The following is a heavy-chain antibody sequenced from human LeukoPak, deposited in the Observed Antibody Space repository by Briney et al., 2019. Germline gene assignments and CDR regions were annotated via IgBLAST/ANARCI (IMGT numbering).Heavy chain of an antibody. J-gene: IGHJ4*02. CDR3: ARAGYVVRYFDY. CDR2: IKQDGSEK. V-gene: IGHV3-7*03. Sequence: GGSLRLSCAASGFTFSSYCMSWVRQAPGKGLEWVANIKQDGSEKYYVDSVKGRFTISRDNAKNSLYLQMNSLRAEDTAVYYCARAGYVVRYFDYWGQGTLVTVSS. D-gene: IGHD2/OR15-2a*01. CDR1: GFTFSSYC.